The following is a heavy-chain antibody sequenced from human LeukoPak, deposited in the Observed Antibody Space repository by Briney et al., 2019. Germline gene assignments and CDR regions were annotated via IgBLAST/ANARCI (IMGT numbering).Heavy chain of an antibody. J-gene: IGHJ6*03. CDR3: ARVLRYCSGGNCYSGGLGYMDV. D-gene: IGHD2-15*01. V-gene: IGHV3-11*01. Sequence: PGGSLRLSCAASGFTFSDYNMRWIRQAPGKGLEWVSSISRSSSTKYYADSVKGRFTISRDNAKNSLFLQVHSLRAEDTAVYYCARVLRYCSGGNCYSGGLGYMDVWGKGTTVTISS. CDR1: GFTFSDYN. CDR2: ISRSSSTK.